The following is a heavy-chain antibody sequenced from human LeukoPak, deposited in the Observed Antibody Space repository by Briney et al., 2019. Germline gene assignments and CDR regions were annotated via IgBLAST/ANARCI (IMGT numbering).Heavy chain of an antibody. CDR3: VRTSSGIYNYWSGSFHKDYFYYMDA. CDR1: GFTFTNYW. D-gene: IGHD3-3*01. CDR2: ISSDGTST. V-gene: IGHV3-74*01. J-gene: IGHJ6*03. Sequence: PGGSLRLSCAASGFTFTNYWMHWVRQAPGKGLAWVSRISSDGTSTSYADSVKGRFTISRDNAKNTLSLQMNSQRDEDTAVYYCVRTSSGIYNYWSGSFHKDYFYYMDAWGEGTTVTVSS.